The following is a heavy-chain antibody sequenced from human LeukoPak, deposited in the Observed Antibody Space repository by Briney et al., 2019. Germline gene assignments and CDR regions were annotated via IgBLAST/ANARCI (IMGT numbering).Heavy chain of an antibody. V-gene: IGHV3-30-3*01. Sequence: GGSLRLSCAASGFTFSSYAMHWVRQAPGKGLEWVAVISYDGSNKYYADSVKGRFTISRDNSKNTLYLQMNSLRAEDTAVYYCARASKGYGHCSSTSCSIAYWGQGTLVTVSS. CDR2: ISYDGSNK. CDR3: ARASKGYGHCSSTSCSIAY. CDR1: GFTFSSYA. J-gene: IGHJ4*02. D-gene: IGHD2-2*03.